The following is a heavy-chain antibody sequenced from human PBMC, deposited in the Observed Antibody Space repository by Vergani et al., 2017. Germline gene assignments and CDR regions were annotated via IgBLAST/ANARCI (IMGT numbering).Heavy chain of an antibody. D-gene: IGHD1-7*01. CDR3: AKDPHPXITGTTRSWVDYDYGMDV. V-gene: IGHV3-23*01. Sequence: EVQLLESGGGLVQPGGSLRLSCAASGFTFSSYAMSWVRQAPGKGLEWVSAISGSGGSTYYADSVKGRFTISGDNSKNTLYLQMNSLRAEDTAVYSGAKDPHPXITGTTRSWVDYDYGMDVWGQGTTVTVSS. CDR1: GFTFSSYA. J-gene: IGHJ6*02. CDR2: ISGSGGST.